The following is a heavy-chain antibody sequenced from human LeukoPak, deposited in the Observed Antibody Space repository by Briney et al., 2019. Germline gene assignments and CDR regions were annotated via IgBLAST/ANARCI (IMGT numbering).Heavy chain of an antibody. CDR3: ARVGVYSYWFDP. D-gene: IGHD2-15*01. J-gene: IGHJ5*02. V-gene: IGHV4-4*07. Sequence: SETLSLTCTVSGGSISSYYWSWVRQPAGKGLEWIGRIYTSGSTNYNPSLKSRVTMSVDTSKDQFSLKLSSVTAADTAVYYCARVGVYSYWFDPWGQGTLVTVSS. CDR2: IYTSGST. CDR1: GGSISSYY.